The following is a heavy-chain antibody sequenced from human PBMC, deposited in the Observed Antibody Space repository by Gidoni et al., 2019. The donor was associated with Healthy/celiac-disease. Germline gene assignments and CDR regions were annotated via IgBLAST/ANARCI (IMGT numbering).Heavy chain of an antibody. J-gene: IGHJ4*02. CDR2: ISWDGGST. CDR1: GFTFDDYA. Sequence: EVQLVESGGVVVQPGGSLRLSCAASGFTFDDYARHWVRQAPGKGLEWVSLISWDGGSTYYADSVKGRFTISRDNSKNSLYLQMNSLRAEDTALYYCAKDATALDYDFWSGYYKGLFSYFDYWGQGTLVTVSS. D-gene: IGHD3-3*01. CDR3: AKDATALDYDFWSGYYKGLFSYFDY. V-gene: IGHV3-43D*04.